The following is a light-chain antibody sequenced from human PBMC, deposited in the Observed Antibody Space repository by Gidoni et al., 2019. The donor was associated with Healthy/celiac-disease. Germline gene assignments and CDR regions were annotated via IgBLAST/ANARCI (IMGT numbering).Light chain of an antibody. Sequence: QSAITQPPSSSGSPRQSVTISCTGTSSDVGGYNYVSLYQQHPGKAPKRMIYEVSKRPSGVPDRFSGSKSGNTASLTVSGLQAEDEADYYCSSYAGSNNVVFGGGTKLTVL. CDR3: SSYAGSNNVV. J-gene: IGLJ2*01. V-gene: IGLV2-8*01. CDR1: SSDVGGYNY. CDR2: EVS.